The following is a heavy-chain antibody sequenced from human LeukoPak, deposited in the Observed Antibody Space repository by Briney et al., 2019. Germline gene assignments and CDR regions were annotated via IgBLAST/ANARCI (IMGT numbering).Heavy chain of an antibody. J-gene: IGHJ4*02. CDR3: ARDRRNDYGDYFFEY. V-gene: IGHV4-59*01. CDR1: GGSISSYY. CDR2: IYYSGST. D-gene: IGHD4-17*01. Sequence: SETLSLTCTVSGGSISSYYWGWIRQPPGKGLEWIGYIYYSGSTNYNPSLKSRVTISVDTSKNQFSLKLSSVTAADTAVYYCARDRRNDYGDYFFEYWGQGTLVTVSS.